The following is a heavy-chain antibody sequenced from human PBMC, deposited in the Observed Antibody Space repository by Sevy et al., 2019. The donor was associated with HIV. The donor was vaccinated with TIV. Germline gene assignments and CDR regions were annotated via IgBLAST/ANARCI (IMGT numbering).Heavy chain of an antibody. Sequence: GGSLRLSCAASGFTFSNYAMHWVRQTPGKGLEWLAVISYDVINKYYADSVKGRFTISRDNSKNTLYLQMNSLTTEDTAVYYCARLPPTRAFYIWGQGTLVTVSS. J-gene: IGHJ3*02. CDR1: GFTFSNYA. D-gene: IGHD1-1*01. V-gene: IGHV3-30*04. CDR2: ISYDVINK. CDR3: ARLPPTRAFYI.